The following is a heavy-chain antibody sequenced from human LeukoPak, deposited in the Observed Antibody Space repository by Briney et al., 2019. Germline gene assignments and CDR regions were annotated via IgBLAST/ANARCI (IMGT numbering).Heavy chain of an antibody. D-gene: IGHD3-22*01. Sequence: SQTLSLTCTVSGGSISSGDYYWSSIRQPPGKGLEWIGYIYYSGSTYYNPSLKSRVTISVDTSKNRFSLKLSSVTAADTAVYYCATHSSGYDSGNDAFDIWGQGTMVTVSS. CDR2: IYYSGST. CDR3: ATHSSGYDSGNDAFDI. V-gene: IGHV4-30-4*08. J-gene: IGHJ3*02. CDR1: GGSISSGDYY.